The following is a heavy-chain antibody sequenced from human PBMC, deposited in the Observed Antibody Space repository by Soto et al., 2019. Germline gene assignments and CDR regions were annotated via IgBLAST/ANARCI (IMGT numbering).Heavy chain of an antibody. V-gene: IGHV3-23*01. CDR1: GLTFSSNV. Sequence: EVQLLESGGDLVQPGGSLRLSCAASGLTFSSNVMTWVRQAPGAGLEWGSTLNFDNTNTYYADSVKGRFTVSRDDSKNTLYLQMNSLRAEDTAVYYCARYISVGVRVFDYWGQGTLVTVSS. CDR2: LNFDNTNT. J-gene: IGHJ4*02. D-gene: IGHD6-19*01. CDR3: ARYISVGVRVFDY.